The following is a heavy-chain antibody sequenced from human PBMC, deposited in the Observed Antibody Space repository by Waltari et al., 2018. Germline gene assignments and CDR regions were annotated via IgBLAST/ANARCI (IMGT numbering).Heavy chain of an antibody. CDR3: AKDLGSSGSYYADDAFDI. CDR1: GFNFSSYA. V-gene: IGHV3-23*04. J-gene: IGHJ3*02. D-gene: IGHD1-26*01. CDR2: ISGSGGST. Sequence: EVQLVESGGGLVQPGGSLRLPCSASGFNFSSYAMRWVRQAPGKGLEWVSAISGSGGSTYYADSVKGRFTISRDNSKNTLYLQMNSLRAEDTAVYYCAKDLGSSGSYYADDAFDIWGQGTMVTVSS.